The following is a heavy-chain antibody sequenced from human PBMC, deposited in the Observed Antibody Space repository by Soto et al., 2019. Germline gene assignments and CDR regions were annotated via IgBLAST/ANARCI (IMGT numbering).Heavy chain of an antibody. V-gene: IGHV3-74*01. CDR3: ATVGTGSYNWFDP. Sequence: EVQLVESGGGLVQPGGSLRLSCAASGFTFSSNWMHWVRQAPGKGLVWVARINSDGTITTYADPVKGRFTISRDNAKNTVYLQMNSLRVEDTAVYYCATVGTGSYNWFDPWGRGTLVTVSS. D-gene: IGHD3-10*01. CDR1: GFTFSSNW. CDR2: INSDGTIT. J-gene: IGHJ5*02.